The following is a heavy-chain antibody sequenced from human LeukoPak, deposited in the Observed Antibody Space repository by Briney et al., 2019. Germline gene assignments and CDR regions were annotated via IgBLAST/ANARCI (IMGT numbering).Heavy chain of an antibody. CDR2: ISAYNGKT. V-gene: IGHV1-18*01. CDR1: GYTFTSYG. J-gene: IGHJ4*02. Sequence: AAVKVSCKASGYTFTSYGISWLRQAPGQGLEWMGWISAYNGKTNYAQKLQGRGTMTTDKSTSTAYMELRSLRSDDTAVYYCARVPDYYYDSSGYPVDYWGQGTLVTVSS. D-gene: IGHD3-22*01. CDR3: ARVPDYYYDSSGYPVDY.